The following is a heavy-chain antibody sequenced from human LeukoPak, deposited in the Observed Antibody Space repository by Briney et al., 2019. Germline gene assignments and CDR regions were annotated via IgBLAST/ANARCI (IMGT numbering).Heavy chain of an antibody. V-gene: IGHV4-59*08. J-gene: IGHJ3*01. Sequence: KPSETLSLTCTVSGGSISTYYWGWIRQPPGKGLEWIGYMYNSGSTNYNPSLKSRVAISIDTSKNQVSLRLSSVTAADTAVYYCAGQGSGGRSFDVWGQGTMVTVSS. CDR1: GGSISTYY. D-gene: IGHD1-26*01. CDR3: AGQGSGGRSFDV. CDR2: MYNSGST.